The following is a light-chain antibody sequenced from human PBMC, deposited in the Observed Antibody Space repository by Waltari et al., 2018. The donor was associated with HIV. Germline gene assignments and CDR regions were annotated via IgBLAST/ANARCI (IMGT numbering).Light chain of an antibody. CDR3: CSYTTSDTWV. CDR2: EVT. CDR1: RSYVGGYNY. Sequence: QSALTQPPSASGSPGQSVTLPCTGTRSYVGGYNYVSWYQQHPGKDPKLIVFEVTNRPSGLSSRFSGSKADNTASLTISGLQAEDEADYYCCSYTTSDTWVFGGGTKLTVL. V-gene: IGLV2-14*01. J-gene: IGLJ3*02.